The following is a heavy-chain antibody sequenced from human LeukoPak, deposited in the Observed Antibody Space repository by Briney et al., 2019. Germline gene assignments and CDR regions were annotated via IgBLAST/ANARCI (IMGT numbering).Heavy chain of an antibody. J-gene: IGHJ4*02. V-gene: IGHV3-21*01. CDR3: ARAARNWGLVGPTGYFDY. CDR1: GFTISTYT. Sequence: GGSLRLSCAASGFTISTYTMNWVRQAPGKGLEWVSSIRSTSTYIYYADSVKGRFTISRDNAKNSLYLQMDSPRAEDTAVYYCARAARNWGLVGPTGYFDYWGQGTLVTVSS. CDR2: IRSTSTYI. D-gene: IGHD1-26*01.